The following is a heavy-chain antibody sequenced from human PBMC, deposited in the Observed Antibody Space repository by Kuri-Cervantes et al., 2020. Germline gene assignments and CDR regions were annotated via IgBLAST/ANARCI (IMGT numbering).Heavy chain of an antibody. V-gene: IGHV4-38-2*02. Sequence: SETLSLTCTVSDYSISSGYYWGWIRQPPGKGLEWIGAIYHSGSTYYNPSLKSQVTISVDTSKNQFSLKLSSVTAADTAVYYCAAAYCSGGSCYGPHDAFDIWGQGTMVTVSS. J-gene: IGHJ3*02. CDR3: AAAYCSGGSCYGPHDAFDI. CDR2: IYHSGST. D-gene: IGHD2-15*01. CDR1: DYSISSGYY.